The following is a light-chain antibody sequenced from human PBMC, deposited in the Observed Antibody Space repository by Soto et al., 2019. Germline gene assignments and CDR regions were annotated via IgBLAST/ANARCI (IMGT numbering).Light chain of an antibody. CDR2: GAS. J-gene: IGKJ1*01. CDR3: QQYNDWPRA. CDR1: QSVSSN. Sequence: EIVMTQSPATLSVSPGERATLSCRASQSVSSNLAWYQQKPGQAPRLLIYGASTRATGIPARFSGSGSGTEFTRTFSSLQSEDFAVYYCQQYNDWPRAFGQGTKVEIK. V-gene: IGKV3-15*01.